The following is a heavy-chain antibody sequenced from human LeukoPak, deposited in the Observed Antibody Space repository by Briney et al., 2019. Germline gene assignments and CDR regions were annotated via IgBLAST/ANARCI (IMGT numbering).Heavy chain of an antibody. Sequence: ASVRVSCKASRYTFTGYYMHWVRQAPGQGLEWMGWINPNSGGTNYAQKFQGRVTMTRDTSISTAYMELSRLRSDDTAVYYCARASVAARSRATDYWGQGTLVTVSS. CDR2: INPNSGGT. J-gene: IGHJ4*02. CDR1: RYTFTGYY. D-gene: IGHD2-15*01. V-gene: IGHV1-2*02. CDR3: ARASVAARSRATDY.